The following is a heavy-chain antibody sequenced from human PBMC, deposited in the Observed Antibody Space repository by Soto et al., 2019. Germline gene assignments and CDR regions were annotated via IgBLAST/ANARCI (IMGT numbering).Heavy chain of an antibody. CDR2: ISYDGSNK. CDR3: ARDDCSGGSCKEYFQH. Sequence: QVPLVESGGGVVQPGRSLRLSCAASGFTFSSYAMHWVRQAPGKGLEWVAVISYDGSNKYYADSVKGRFTISRDNSKNTLYLQMNSLRAEDTAVYYCARDDCSGGSCKEYFQHWGQGTLVTVSS. CDR1: GFTFSSYA. V-gene: IGHV3-30-3*01. J-gene: IGHJ1*01. D-gene: IGHD2-15*01.